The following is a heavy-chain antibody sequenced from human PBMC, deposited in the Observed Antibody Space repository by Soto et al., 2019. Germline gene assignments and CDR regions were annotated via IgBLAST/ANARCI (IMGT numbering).Heavy chain of an antibody. D-gene: IGHD5-12*01. CDR2: ISAYNGNT. Sequence: ASVKVSCKASGYTFTSYGISWVRQAPGQGLEWMGWISAYNGNTNYAQKLQGRVTMTTDTSTSTAYMELRSLRSDDTAVYYCAREHGYSGYRWGYYYYYGMDVWGQGTTVTV. CDR1: GYTFTSYG. CDR3: AREHGYSGYRWGYYYYYGMDV. V-gene: IGHV1-18*01. J-gene: IGHJ6*02.